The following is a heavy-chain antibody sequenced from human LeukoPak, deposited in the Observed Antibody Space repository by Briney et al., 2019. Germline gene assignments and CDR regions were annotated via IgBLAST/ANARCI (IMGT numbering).Heavy chain of an antibody. CDR1: GFTFSSYG. CDR2: ISYDGSNK. CDR3: AKDLSRGELYCYGMDV. V-gene: IGHV3-30*18. J-gene: IGHJ6*02. D-gene: IGHD1-26*01. Sequence: GGSLRLSCAASGFTFSSYGMHWVRQAPGKGLEWVAVISYDGSNKYYADSVKGRFTISRDNSKNTLYLQMNSLRAEDTAVYYCAKDLSRGELYCYGMDVWGQGTTVTVSS.